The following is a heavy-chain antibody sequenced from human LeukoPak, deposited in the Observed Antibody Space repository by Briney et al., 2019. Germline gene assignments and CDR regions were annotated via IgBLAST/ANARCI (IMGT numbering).Heavy chain of an antibody. Sequence: PGRSLRLSCAASGFTFSSYGMHWVRQAPGRGLEWVAVIWYDGSNKYYADSVKGRFTISRDNSKNTLYLQMNSLRAEDTAVYYCARDGVGFDYWGQGTLVTVSS. CDR1: GFTFSSYG. V-gene: IGHV3-33*01. CDR3: ARDGVGFDY. D-gene: IGHD3-3*01. J-gene: IGHJ4*02. CDR2: IWYDGSNK.